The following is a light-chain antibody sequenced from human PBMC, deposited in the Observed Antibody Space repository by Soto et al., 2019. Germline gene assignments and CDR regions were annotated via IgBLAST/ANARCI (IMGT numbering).Light chain of an antibody. Sequence: EIVLTQSPGTLSLSPGERATLSCRASQSISDTLAWYQQKPGQAPRLLIYGASKRATGFPARFSGSGSGTDFTLTISRLEPEDFAVYYCQQYGSSPPSSTFGQGTRLEIK. CDR2: GAS. CDR3: QQYGSSPPSST. J-gene: IGKJ5*01. V-gene: IGKV3-20*01. CDR1: QSISDT.